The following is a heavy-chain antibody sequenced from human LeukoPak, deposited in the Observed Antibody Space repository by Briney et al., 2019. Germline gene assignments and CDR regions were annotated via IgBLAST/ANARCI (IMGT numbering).Heavy chain of an antibody. CDR1: GYSISSGYY. J-gene: IGHJ5*02. CDR3: ASEVYDFWSGYYNHWFDP. V-gene: IGHV4-38-2*02. D-gene: IGHD3-3*01. CDR2: IYHSGST. Sequence: SETLSLTCTVSGYSISSGYYWGWLRHPAGKGLEWIGSIYHSGSTYYNPSLKSRVTISVDTSKNQFSLKLSSVTAADTAVYYCASEVYDFWSGYYNHWFDPWGQGTLVTVSS.